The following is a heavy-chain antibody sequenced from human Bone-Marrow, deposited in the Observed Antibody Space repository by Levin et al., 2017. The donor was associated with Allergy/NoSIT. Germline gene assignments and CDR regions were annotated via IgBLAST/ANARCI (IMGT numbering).Heavy chain of an antibody. CDR1: GGSISSYY. V-gene: IGHV4-59*01. J-gene: IGHJ5*02. CDR2: IYYSGST. CDR3: AGSMIVVVPDWFDP. Sequence: ASETLSLTCTVSGGSISSYYWSWIRQPPGKGLEWIGYIYYSGSTNYNPSLKSRVTISVDTSKNQFSLKLSSVTAADTAVYYCAGSMIVVVPDWFDPWGQGTLVTVSS. D-gene: IGHD3-22*01.